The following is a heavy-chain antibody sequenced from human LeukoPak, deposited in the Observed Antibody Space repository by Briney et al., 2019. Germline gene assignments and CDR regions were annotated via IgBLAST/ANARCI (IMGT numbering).Heavy chain of an antibody. CDR1: GGTFSSYA. CDR2: INTNTGNP. J-gene: IGHJ4*02. CDR3: ARGAGATYYYGSGSYYIPN. D-gene: IGHD3-10*01. V-gene: IGHV7-4-1*02. Sequence: GASVKVSCKASGGTFSSYAISWVRQAPGQGLEWMGWINTNTGNPTYAQGFTGRFVFSLDTSVSTAYLQISSLKAEDTAVYYCARGAGATYYYGSGSYYIPNWGQGTLVTVSS.